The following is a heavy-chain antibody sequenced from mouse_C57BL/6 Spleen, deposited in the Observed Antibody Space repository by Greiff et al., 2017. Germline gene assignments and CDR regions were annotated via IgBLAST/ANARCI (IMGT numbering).Heavy chain of an antibody. J-gene: IGHJ3*01. CDR2: IYPSDSET. V-gene: IGHV1-61*01. D-gene: IGHD2-4*01. Sequence: QVQLQQPGAELVRPGSSVKLSCKASGYTFTSYWMDWVKQRPGQGLEWIGNIYPSDSETHYNQKFKDKATLTVDKSSSTAYMQLSSLTSEDSAVYYCARRIYDYDGGWFAYWGQGTLVTVSA. CDR1: GYTFTSYW. CDR3: ARRIYDYDGGWFAY.